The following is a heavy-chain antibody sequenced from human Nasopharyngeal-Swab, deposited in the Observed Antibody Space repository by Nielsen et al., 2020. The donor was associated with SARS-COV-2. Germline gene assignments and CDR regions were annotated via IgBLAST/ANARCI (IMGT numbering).Heavy chain of an antibody. Sequence: WIRQPPGKGLEWVANIKKDGSEKYYVDFVKGRFTISRDNTKNSVYLQMNSLRAEDTAVYYCVRMGDYTWNGFDIWGQGTMVTVSS. D-gene: IGHD1-26*01. CDR3: VRMGDYTWNGFDI. CDR2: IKKDGSEK. J-gene: IGHJ3*02. V-gene: IGHV3-7*01.